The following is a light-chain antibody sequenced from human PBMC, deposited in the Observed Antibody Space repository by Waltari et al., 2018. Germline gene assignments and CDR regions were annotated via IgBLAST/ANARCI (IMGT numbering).Light chain of an antibody. CDR1: QSLLDSNGYDS. CDR3: MQTLQTPRT. V-gene: IGKV2-28*01. J-gene: IGKJ4*01. Sequence: DIVMSQSPLSLPVTPGEPASISCRSSQSLLDSNGYDSLDWYLQKPGQSPQLLIYLSAIRASGVPDRFSGSGSGTDFTLKISRVEAEDVGLYYCMQTLQTPRTFGGGTKVEIK. CDR2: LSA.